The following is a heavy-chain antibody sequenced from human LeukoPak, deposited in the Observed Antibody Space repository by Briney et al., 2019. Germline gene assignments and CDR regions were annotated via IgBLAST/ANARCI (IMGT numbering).Heavy chain of an antibody. Sequence: SETLSLTCTVSGASISNYYWNWIRQPPGKGLEWIGILYHSGDTKYNPSLKSRVNISVDRSKNQFSLNLGSVTAADTAVYFCANKVGGAFDVWGQGKLVTVSA. CDR3: ANKVGGAFDV. CDR2: LYHSGDT. CDR1: GASISNYY. J-gene: IGHJ3*01. V-gene: IGHV4-59*08.